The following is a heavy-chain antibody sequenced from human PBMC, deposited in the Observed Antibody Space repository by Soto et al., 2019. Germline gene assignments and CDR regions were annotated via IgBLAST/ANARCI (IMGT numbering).Heavy chain of an antibody. V-gene: IGHV3-23*04. CDR2: ISDSGGTS. CDR1: GFIFSNYV. CDR3: AKRPRALLTFDD. J-gene: IGHJ4*02. D-gene: IGHD1-26*01. Sequence: EVQLVDSGGGLVQPGGSLSLSCAASGFIFSNYVMSWVRQAPGKGLEWGSSISDSGGTSYYADSVQGRFTISRDNSKNTLYLQMNSLRAEDTAIYYCAKRPRALLTFDDWGQGTLVTVSS.